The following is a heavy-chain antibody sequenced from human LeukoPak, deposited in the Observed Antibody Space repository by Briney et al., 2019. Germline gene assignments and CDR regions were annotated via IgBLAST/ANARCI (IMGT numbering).Heavy chain of an antibody. V-gene: IGHV3-30-3*02. J-gene: IGHJ4*02. CDR3: AKRDY. Sequence: GGSLRLSCAASGFTFSSYAMHWVRQAPGKGLEWVAVISYDGSNKYYADSVKGRFTISRDNSKNTLYLQMNSLRAEDTAVYYCAKRDYWGQGTLVTVSS. CDR1: GFTFSSYA. CDR2: ISYDGSNK.